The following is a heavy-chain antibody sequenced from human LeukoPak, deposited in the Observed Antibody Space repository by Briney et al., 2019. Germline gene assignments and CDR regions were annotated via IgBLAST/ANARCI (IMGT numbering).Heavy chain of an antibody. Sequence: PGGSLRLSCAASGFTFSGYSMNWVRQAPGKGLEWVSYISSSGGAQYYADSVKGRFTISRDDSQNTVYLQMDSLRAEDTAVYYCTTRLQHHFDYWGQGTQVTVSS. CDR3: TTRLQHHFDY. J-gene: IGHJ4*02. CDR2: ISSSGGAQ. D-gene: IGHD6-25*01. CDR1: GFTFSGYS. V-gene: IGHV3-48*01.